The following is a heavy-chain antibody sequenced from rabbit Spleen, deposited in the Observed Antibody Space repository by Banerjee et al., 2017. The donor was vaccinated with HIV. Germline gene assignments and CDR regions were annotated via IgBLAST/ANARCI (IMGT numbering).Heavy chain of an antibody. CDR2: IYDSNSAST. D-gene: IGHD2-1*01. J-gene: IGHJ4*01. V-gene: IGHV1S40*01. CDR1: GFDLSSYYY. CDR3: ARGSATMTMVITGYYFNL. Sequence: QSLEESGGDLVKPGASLTLTCTASGFDLSSYYYMCWVRQAPGKGLEWIACIYDSNSASTKYASWAKGRFTISKTSSTTVTLQMTSLTVADTATYFCARGSATMTMVITGYYFNLWGPGTLVTVS.